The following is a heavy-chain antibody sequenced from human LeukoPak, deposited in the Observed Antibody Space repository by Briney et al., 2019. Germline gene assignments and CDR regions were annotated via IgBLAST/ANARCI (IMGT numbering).Heavy chain of an antibody. Sequence: GGSLRLSCGTSGFTFSRYGMHWVRQAPGKGLEWVAFIRYDGSNRYYADSVKGRFTISRDNSKNTLYLQIHSLRAEDTAVYYCAKDSAAPISITMVRGRWYFDYWGQGTLVTVSS. V-gene: IGHV3-30*02. CDR3: AKDSAAPISITMVRGRWYFDY. J-gene: IGHJ4*02. CDR2: IRYDGSNR. CDR1: GFTFSRYG. D-gene: IGHD3-10*01.